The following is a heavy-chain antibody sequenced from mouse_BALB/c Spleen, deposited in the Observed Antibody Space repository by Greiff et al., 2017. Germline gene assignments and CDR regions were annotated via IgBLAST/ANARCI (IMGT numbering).Heavy chain of an antibody. CDR1: GYSFTGYY. D-gene: IGHD1-1*01. CDR2: ISCYNGAT. CDR3: ARSYYYGSSFYAMDY. V-gene: IGHV1S34*01. J-gene: IGHJ4*01. Sequence: LVKTGASVKISCKASGYSFTGYYMHWVKQSHGKSLEWIGYISCYNGATSYNQKFKGKATFTVDTSSSTAYMQFNSLTSEDSAVYFCARSYYYGSSFYAMDYWGQGTSVTVSS.